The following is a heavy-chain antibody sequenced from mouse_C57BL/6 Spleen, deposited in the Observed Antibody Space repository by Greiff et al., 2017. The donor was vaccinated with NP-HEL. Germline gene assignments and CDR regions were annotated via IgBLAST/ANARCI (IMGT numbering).Heavy chain of an antibody. Sequence: EVKLVESGGGLVKPGGSLKLSCAASGFTFSSYAMSWVRQTPEKRLEWVATISDGGSYTYYPDNVKGRFTISRDNAKNNLYLQMSHLKSEDTAMYYCARDHYGMDYWGQGTSVTVSS. V-gene: IGHV5-4*01. J-gene: IGHJ4*01. CDR3: ARDHYGMDY. CDR2: ISDGGSYT. CDR1: GFTFSSYA.